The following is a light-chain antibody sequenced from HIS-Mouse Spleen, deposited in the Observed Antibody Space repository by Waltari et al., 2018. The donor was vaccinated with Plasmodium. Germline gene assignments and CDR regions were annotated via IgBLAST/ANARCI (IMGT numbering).Light chain of an antibody. CDR3: YSTDSSGNHRV. V-gene: IGLV3-10*01. CDR1: AFQQKY. J-gene: IGLJ3*02. Sequence: SYELTQPPSVSVSPGQTARITCSGDAFQQKYVYWYQQKSGQAPVLVIYEDSKRPSGIPERFSGSSSGTMATLTISGAQVEDEADYYCYSTDSSGNHRVFGGGTKLTVL. CDR2: EDS.